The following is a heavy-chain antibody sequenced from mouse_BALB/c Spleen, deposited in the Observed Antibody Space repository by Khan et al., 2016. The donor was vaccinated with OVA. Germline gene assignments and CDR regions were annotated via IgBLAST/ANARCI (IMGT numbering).Heavy chain of an antibody. CDR3: ARARIDY. CDR2: INPTSGYT. D-gene: IGHD3-3*01. J-gene: IGHJ2*01. CDR1: GYTFTSYW. Sequence: VELVVSGAELAKPGASVKMSCKAAGYTFTSYWMHWTKQRPGQGLEWIGYINPTSGYTDYNQKFKDKHPLTADKSSLPAYIQLDSLTSDDSTVYYFARARIDYWGQGTTLTVSS. V-gene: IGHV1-7*01.